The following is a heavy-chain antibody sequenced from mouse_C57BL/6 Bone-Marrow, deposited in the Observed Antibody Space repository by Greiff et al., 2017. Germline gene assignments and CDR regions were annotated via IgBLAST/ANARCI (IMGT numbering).Heavy chain of an antibody. J-gene: IGHJ3*01. CDR2: ISSGSSTI. Sequence: EVQVVESGGGLVKPGGSLKLSCAASGFTFSDYGMHWVRQAPEKGLEWVAYISSGSSTIYYADTVKGRFTISRDNAKNTLYLQMTSLWSEDTAMYYCAPYYYGSSSGFAYWGQGTLVTGSA. CDR1: GFTFSDYG. V-gene: IGHV5-17*01. CDR3: APYYYGSSSGFAY. D-gene: IGHD1-1*01.